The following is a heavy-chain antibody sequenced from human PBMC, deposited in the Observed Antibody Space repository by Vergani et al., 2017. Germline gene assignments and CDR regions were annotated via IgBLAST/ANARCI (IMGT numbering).Heavy chain of an antibody. Sequence: QVQLQQWGAGLLKPSETLSLTCTVSGGSISSYYWSWIRQPPGKGLEWIGYIYYSGSTNYNPSLKSRVTISVDTSKNQFSLKLSSVTAADTAVYYCARVGYCSSTSCYTYFDYWGQGTLVTVSS. D-gene: IGHD2-2*02. V-gene: IGHV4-59*01. CDR1: GGSISSYY. CDR3: ARVGYCSSTSCYTYFDY. J-gene: IGHJ4*02. CDR2: IYYSGST.